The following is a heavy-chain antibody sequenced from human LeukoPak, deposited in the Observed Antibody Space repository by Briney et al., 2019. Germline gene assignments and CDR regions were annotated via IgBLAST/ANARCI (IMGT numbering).Heavy chain of an antibody. CDR2: FDPEDGET. J-gene: IGHJ3*02. V-gene: IGHV1-24*01. Sequence: ASVKVSCKVSGYTLTELSMHWVRQAPGKGLEWMGGFDPEDGETIYAQKFQGRVTMTEDTSTDTAYMELSSLRSEDTAVYYCATGRYYDSSGSLDAFDIWGQGTMVIVSS. CDR3: ATGRYYDSSGSLDAFDI. D-gene: IGHD3-22*01. CDR1: GYTLTELS.